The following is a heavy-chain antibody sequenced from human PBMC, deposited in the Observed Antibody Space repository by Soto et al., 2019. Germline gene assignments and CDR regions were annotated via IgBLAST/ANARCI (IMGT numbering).Heavy chain of an antibody. Sequence: GSLRLSCAASGFTVTSHAMHWVRQAPGKGLEWVAVLSHDGRQKHYVDSVKGRFTLSRDESDNTVYLQMNSLRPEDTAVYYCAKDVYFDSYYFDQWGQGTLVTVSS. CDR2: LSHDGRQK. D-gene: IGHD3-9*01. V-gene: IGHV3-30*04. CDR1: GFTVTSHA. J-gene: IGHJ4*02. CDR3: AKDVYFDSYYFDQ.